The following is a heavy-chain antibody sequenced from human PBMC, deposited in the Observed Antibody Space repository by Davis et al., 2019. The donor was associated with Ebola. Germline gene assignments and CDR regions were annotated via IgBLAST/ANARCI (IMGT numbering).Heavy chain of an antibody. D-gene: IGHD6-19*01. Sequence: GESLKISCAASGFTVGDHYMSWVRQTPGKGLEWVSSIFSGGRTFYADSVKGRFTISRDTSENTLNLQMNNLRAEDTAVYFCADVEAGPDYWGQGTLVTGSS. CDR1: GFTVGDHY. J-gene: IGHJ4*02. V-gene: IGHV3-66*01. CDR2: IFSGGRT. CDR3: ADVEAGPDY.